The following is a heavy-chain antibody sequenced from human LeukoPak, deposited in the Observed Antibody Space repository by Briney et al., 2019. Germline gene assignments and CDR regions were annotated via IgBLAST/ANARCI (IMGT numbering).Heavy chain of an antibody. Sequence: SETLSLTCTVSGGSISSGGYYWSWIRQHPGKGLEWIGYIYYSGSTYYNPSLKSRVTISVDTSKNQFSLKLSSVTAADTAVYYCARAAGHAGSPYHYYYYGMDVWGKGTTVTVSS. CDR3: ARAAGHAGSPYHYYYYGMDV. V-gene: IGHV4-31*03. D-gene: IGHD3-10*01. CDR2: IYYSGST. J-gene: IGHJ6*04. CDR1: GGSISSGGYY.